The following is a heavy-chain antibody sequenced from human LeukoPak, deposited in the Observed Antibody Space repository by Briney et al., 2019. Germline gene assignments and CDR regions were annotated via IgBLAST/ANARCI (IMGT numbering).Heavy chain of an antibody. CDR2: IRSKTDGGSI. CDR3: TTGGVL. D-gene: IGHD3-16*01. V-gene: IGHV3-15*01. J-gene: IGHJ4*02. Sequence: PGGSLRLSCAASGFTFSIYAMSWVRQAPGKGLEWVGRIRSKTDGGSIEYGAPVKGGFTISRDDSKNTLDLQMNSLTTEDTAVYYCTTGGVLWGQGTLVTVSS. CDR1: GFTFSIYA.